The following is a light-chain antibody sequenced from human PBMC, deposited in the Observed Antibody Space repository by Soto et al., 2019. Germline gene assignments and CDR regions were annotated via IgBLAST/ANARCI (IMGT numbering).Light chain of an antibody. V-gene: IGKV3-11*01. CDR3: QQRTNWLT. CDR2: DAS. J-gene: IGKJ3*01. CDR1: QNVSTY. Sequence: EIVLTQSPATLSLSPGERVTLSCRASQNVSTYLAWYLQKPGQAPRLLIYDASDRATGIPARFSGSGSGTDFTLTISSPEPEDSAVYYCQQRTNWLTFGPGTKVDIK.